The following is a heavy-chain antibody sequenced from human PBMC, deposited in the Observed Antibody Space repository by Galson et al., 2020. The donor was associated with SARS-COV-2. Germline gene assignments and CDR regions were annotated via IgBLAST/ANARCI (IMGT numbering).Heavy chain of an antibody. V-gene: IGHV3-74*01. D-gene: IGHD3-10*01. Sequence: ALHGESLKISCAASGFTFSTYWMHWVRQAPGKGLVWVSRIHRDGSTTTYADSVQGRFTISRDNAKNTLYLQMSSLRAEDAAVSYCARESAVQGGYYMDVWGQGTTVTVSS. CDR2: IHRDGSTT. CDR3: ARESAVQGGYYMDV. CDR1: GFTFSTYW. J-gene: IGHJ6*03.